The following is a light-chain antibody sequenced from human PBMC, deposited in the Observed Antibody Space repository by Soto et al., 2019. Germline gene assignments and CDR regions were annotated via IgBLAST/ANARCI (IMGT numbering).Light chain of an antibody. J-gene: IGKJ1*01. V-gene: IGKV1-8*01. CDR2: PAS. CDR3: QKYHSDPPT. Sequence: AIRMTQSPSSLSASTGDRVTITCGASQGIRSYLAWYQQKPGKAPKLLMYPASSLQSGVPSRFSGSGSGTDFTLSISSLQPEDVATFYCQKYHSDPPTFGQGTKVDIK. CDR1: QGIRSY.